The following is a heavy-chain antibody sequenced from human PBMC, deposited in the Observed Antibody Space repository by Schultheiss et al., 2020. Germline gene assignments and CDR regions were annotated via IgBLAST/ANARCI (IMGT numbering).Heavy chain of an antibody. CDR1: GGSISSYY. CDR2: IYYSGVT. J-gene: IGHJ4*02. D-gene: IGHD3-10*01. CDR3: ARGSGSGIYMFN. V-gene: IGHV4-59*12. Sequence: SETLSLTCTVSGGSISSYYWSWLRQPPGKGLEWIGYIYYSGVTKYNPSLESRVTISLDTSKKQFSLKLTSVTAADTAVYYCARGSGSGIYMFNWGQGTLVTVYS.